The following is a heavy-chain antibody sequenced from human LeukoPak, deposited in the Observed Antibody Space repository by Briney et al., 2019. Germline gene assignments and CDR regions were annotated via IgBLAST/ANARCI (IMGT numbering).Heavy chain of an antibody. J-gene: IGHJ4*02. D-gene: IGHD4/OR15-4a*01. CDR3: ARGPPRDFGPSRFYYNY. V-gene: IGHV4-34*01. Sequence: SESLSLTCAIYGGSFSDYYWSWIRQPPGKGLEWIGEINHSGSTNYNPSFTNRVTMSVDTSKNQFSLKLSSVTAADTAVYYCARGPPRDFGPSRFYYNYWGQGTRVTVSS. CDR1: GGSFSDYY. CDR2: INHSGST.